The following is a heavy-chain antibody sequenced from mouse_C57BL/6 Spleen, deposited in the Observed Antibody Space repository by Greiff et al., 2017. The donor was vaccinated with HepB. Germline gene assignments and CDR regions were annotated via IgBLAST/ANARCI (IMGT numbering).Heavy chain of an antibody. J-gene: IGHJ2*01. CDR3: ARQGDGSSYDYFDY. V-gene: IGHV5-9*01. CDR1: GFTFSSYT. D-gene: IGHD1-1*01. Sequence: EVQLVESGGGLVKPGGSLKLSCAASGFTFSSYTMSWVRQTPEKRLEWVATISGGGGNTYYPDSVKGRFTISRDNAKNTLYLQMSSLRSEDTALYYCARQGDGSSYDYFDYWGQGTTLTVSS. CDR2: ISGGGGNT.